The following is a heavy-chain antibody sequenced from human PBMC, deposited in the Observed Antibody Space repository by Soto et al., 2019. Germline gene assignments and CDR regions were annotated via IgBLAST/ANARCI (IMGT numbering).Heavy chain of an antibody. V-gene: IGHV3-23*01. CDR3: AKDLRGGYYDILTGPPDV. Sequence: GGSLRLSCAASGFTFSSYAMSWVRQAQGKGLEWVSAISGSGGSTYYADSVKGRFTISRDNSKNTLYLQMNSLRAEDTAVYYCAKDLRGGYYDILTGPPDVWGQGTTVTVSS. CDR1: GFTFSSYA. J-gene: IGHJ6*02. CDR2: ISGSGGST. D-gene: IGHD3-9*01.